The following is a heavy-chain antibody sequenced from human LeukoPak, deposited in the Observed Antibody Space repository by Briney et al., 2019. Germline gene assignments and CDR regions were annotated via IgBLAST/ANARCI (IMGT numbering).Heavy chain of an antibody. CDR1: GYTFTSYD. CDR2: MNPNSGNT. J-gene: IGHJ4*02. D-gene: IGHD2-2*01. Sequence: ASVKVSCKASGYTFTSYDINWVRQATGQGLEWMGWMNPNSGNTGYAQKFQGRATITGNTSISTAYMELSRLRSEDTAVYYCATLGSTSHGNWYKLFDQWGQGTLVTVSS. CDR3: ATLGSTSHGNWYKLFDQ. V-gene: IGHV1-8*01.